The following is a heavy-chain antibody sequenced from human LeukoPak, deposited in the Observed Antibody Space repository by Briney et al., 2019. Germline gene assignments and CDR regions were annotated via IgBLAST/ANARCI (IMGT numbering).Heavy chain of an antibody. Sequence: GGSLRLSCTTSGFTFGDHAMSWVRQAPGKGLEWIGFIRSKTYGGTTEYAASVKGRFTISRDDSKSIAYLQMNSLKTEDTAVYHCIRDGDILTGYFGYWGQGTLVTVSS. CDR3: IRDGDILTGYFGY. D-gene: IGHD3-9*01. V-gene: IGHV3-49*04. CDR2: IRSKTYGGTT. CDR1: GFTFGDHA. J-gene: IGHJ4*02.